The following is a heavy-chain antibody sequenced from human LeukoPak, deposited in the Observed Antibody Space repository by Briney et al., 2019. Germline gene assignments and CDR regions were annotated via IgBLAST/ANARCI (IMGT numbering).Heavy chain of an antibody. Sequence: PGGSLRLSCAASGFTFSSYAMSWVRQAPGKGLEWVSAISGSGGSTYYADSVKGRFTISRDNSKNTLYLQMYSLRAEGTAVYYCAKGGYCSSTSCYGVDAFDIWGQGTMVTVSS. J-gene: IGHJ3*02. CDR2: ISGSGGST. D-gene: IGHD2-2*01. CDR1: GFTFSSYA. V-gene: IGHV3-23*01. CDR3: AKGGYCSSTSCYGVDAFDI.